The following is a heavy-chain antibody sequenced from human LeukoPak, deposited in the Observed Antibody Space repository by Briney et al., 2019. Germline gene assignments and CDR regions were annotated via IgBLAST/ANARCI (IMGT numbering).Heavy chain of an antibody. J-gene: IGHJ4*02. CDR2: IYYSGST. Sequence: SETLSLTCTVSGGSISSSSYYWGWIRQPPGKGLGWIGSIYYSGSTYYNPSLKSRVTKSVDTSKNQCSLKLSSVTAADTAVYYCARQAGQSLELYFFDYWGQGTLVTVSS. D-gene: IGHD1-1*01. CDR3: ARQAGQSLELYFFDY. CDR1: GGSISSSSYY. V-gene: IGHV4-39*01.